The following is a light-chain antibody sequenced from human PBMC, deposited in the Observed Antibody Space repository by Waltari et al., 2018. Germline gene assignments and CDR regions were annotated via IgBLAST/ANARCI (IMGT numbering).Light chain of an antibody. CDR2: EGN. V-gene: IGLV2-23*03. CDR1: NSNVRSYNL. Sequence: SALTQPASVSGSPGHSISLPCPGLNSNVRSYNLFSWYQKHPGTAPKLLIYEGNRRPSGVSNRFSGSKSDNTASLTLSGLQAEDEADYYCCSNVGSSVFFGGGTKLTVL. J-gene: IGLJ2*01. CDR3: CSNVGSSVF.